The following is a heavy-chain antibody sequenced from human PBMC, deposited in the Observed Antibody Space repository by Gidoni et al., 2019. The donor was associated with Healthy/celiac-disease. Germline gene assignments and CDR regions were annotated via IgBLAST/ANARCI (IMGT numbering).Heavy chain of an antibody. CDR3: ARGGMVVVPAARRADV. J-gene: IGHJ6*04. CDR1: GFTFSSYS. D-gene: IGHD2-2*01. V-gene: IGHV3-21*01. CDR2: ISSSSSYI. Sequence: EVQLVESGGGLVKPGGSLRLYCAASGFTFSSYSMNWVRQAPGKGLEWVSSISSSSSYIYDADAVKGRFTISRDNAKNSLYLQMNSLRAEDTAVYYCARGGMVVVPAARRADVWGKGTTVTVSS.